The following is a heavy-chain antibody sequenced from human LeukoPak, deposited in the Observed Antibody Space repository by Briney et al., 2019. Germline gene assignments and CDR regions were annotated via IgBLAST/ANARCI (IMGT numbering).Heavy chain of an antibody. V-gene: IGHV4-34*01. Sequence: PSETLSLTCTVYGGSFSDSFRTWIRQPPGKGLEWIGEINRSGSTNFNPSLESRVSISLDTSSNHFSLRLNSVTAADTAVYYCTRGWPVDYWGQGTLVTVSS. J-gene: IGHJ4*02. CDR3: TRGWPVDY. CDR1: GGSFSDSF. CDR2: INRSGST.